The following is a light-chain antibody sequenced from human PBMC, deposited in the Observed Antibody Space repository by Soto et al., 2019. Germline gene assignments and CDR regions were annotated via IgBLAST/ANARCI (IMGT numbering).Light chain of an antibody. CDR1: QSIISW. CDR3: QQYNNWPPWT. CDR2: DAS. Sequence: DIQMTQSPSTLSASVGDRVTITCRASQSIISWLAWYQQKPGKVPQLLIYDASSLGAGVPSRFSGSGSGTEFTLTISSLQSEDFAVYYCQQYNNWPPWTFGQGTKVEIK. J-gene: IGKJ1*01. V-gene: IGKV1-5*01.